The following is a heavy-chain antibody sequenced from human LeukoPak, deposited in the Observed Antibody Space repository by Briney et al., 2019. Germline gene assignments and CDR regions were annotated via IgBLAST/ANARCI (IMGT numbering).Heavy chain of an antibody. J-gene: IGHJ4*02. Sequence: GRSLRLSCAASGFTFSSYGMHWVRQAPGKGLEWVAVIWYDGSNKYYADSVKGRFTISRDNSKNTLSLQMNSLRPEDTAVYYCAKLPPYGDLDYWGQGTLVTVSS. CDR2: IWYDGSNK. CDR3: AKLPPYGDLDY. CDR1: GFTFSSYG. D-gene: IGHD4-17*01. V-gene: IGHV3-33*06.